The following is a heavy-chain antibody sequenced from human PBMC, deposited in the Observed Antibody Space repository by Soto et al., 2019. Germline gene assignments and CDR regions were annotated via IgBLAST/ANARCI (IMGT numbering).Heavy chain of an antibody. J-gene: IGHJ5*02. D-gene: IGHD3-10*01. CDR1: GFTFSDYY. CDR2: ISSTGIYK. V-gene: IGHV3-11*06. CDR3: VRDLYGSGTSLRGWFDP. Sequence: QEQLVESGGGWVKPGGSLRFSCAASGFTFSDYYIAWIRQAPGKGLEWISYISSTGIYKRYADSVKGRFTIARDNANNSLVLQMNSLRADDTAVYYCVRDLYGSGTSLRGWFDPWGQGTLVTVSS.